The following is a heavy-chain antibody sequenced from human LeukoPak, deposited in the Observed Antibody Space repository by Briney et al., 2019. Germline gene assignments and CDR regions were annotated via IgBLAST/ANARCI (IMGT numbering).Heavy chain of an antibody. J-gene: IGHJ3*02. CDR1: GGSISGYY. D-gene: IGHD3-10*01. Sequence: SETLSLTCIVSGGSISGYYWVWIRQPPGKGLEWIGYIYYSGNTNYNPSLKGRVTMSVDRSKNEISLHLASLTAADTALYYCAGRGSSSGTFDIWGPGTFVTVSS. CDR2: IYYSGNT. V-gene: IGHV4-59*08. CDR3: AGRGSSSGTFDI.